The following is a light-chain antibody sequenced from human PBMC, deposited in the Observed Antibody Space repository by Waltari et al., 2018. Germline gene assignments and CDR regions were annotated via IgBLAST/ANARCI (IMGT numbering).Light chain of an antibody. Sequence: DIQMTQSPSSLSASVGDRVTITCRASQSISSYLNWYQQKPGKAPKLLIYAASSLQSGVPVRFSGSGSGTDFTLTISSLQPEDFATYYCQQSYSTPPLTFGGGTKVEIK. J-gene: IGKJ4*01. CDR2: AAS. V-gene: IGKV1-39*01. CDR1: QSISSY. CDR3: QQSYSTPPLT.